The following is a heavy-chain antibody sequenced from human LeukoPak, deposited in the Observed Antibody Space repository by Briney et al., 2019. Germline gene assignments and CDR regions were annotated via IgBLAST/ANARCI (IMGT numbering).Heavy chain of an antibody. Sequence: SETLSLTCSISGDSTNTYFWSWIRQPPGKGLEWIGYFYYTGTINYYPSLNSRVIRSVDTSKNLFSLKLSSVTAADTAVYYCARDMDLGGYSLWGQGTLVTVSS. V-gene: IGHV4-59*01. J-gene: IGHJ4*02. CDR3: ARDMDLGGYSL. CDR2: FYYTGTI. CDR1: GDSTNTYF. D-gene: IGHD3-22*01.